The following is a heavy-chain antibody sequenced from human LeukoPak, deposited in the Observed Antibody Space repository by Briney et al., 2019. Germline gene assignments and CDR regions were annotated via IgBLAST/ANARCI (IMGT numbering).Heavy chain of an antibody. CDR1: GFTFSSYA. Sequence: GGSLRLSCATSGFTFSSYAMSWVRQAPGKGLEWVSSISSSSSYIYYADSVKGRFTISRDNAKNSLYLQMNSLRAEDTAVYYCARGSPEVLRYFDWLLYGQEYGMDVWGQGTMVTVSS. J-gene: IGHJ6*02. CDR3: ARGSPEVLRYFDWLLYGQEYGMDV. D-gene: IGHD3-9*01. CDR2: ISSSSSYI. V-gene: IGHV3-21*01.